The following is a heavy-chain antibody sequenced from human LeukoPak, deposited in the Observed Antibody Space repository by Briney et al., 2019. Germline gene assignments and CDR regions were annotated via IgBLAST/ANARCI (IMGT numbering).Heavy chain of an antibody. V-gene: IGHV4-39*07. CDR2: IYYSGNT. CDR3: ARAVEDFYYYMDV. D-gene: IGHD6-19*01. Sequence: SETLSLTCTVSGVSISSSNSYWGWIRQPPGKGLEWIGSIYYSGNTYYNASLKSQVSISIDTSKNRFSLKLTSVTAADTAVYYCARAVEDFYYYMDVWGKGTTVTVSS. CDR1: GVSISSSNSY. J-gene: IGHJ6*03.